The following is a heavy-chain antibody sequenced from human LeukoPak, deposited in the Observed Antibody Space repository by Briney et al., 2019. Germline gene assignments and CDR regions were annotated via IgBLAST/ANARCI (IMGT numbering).Heavy chain of an antibody. CDR3: AKNGIYFGDLLDY. Sequence: GGSLRRSCAASGFTFSGYAMSWVRQAPGKGLEWVSAISGSGGSTYYADSVKGRFTISRDNSKNTLFLQMNSLRAEDTAVYYCAKNGIYFGDLLDYWGQGTLVTVSS. V-gene: IGHV3-23*01. CDR2: ISGSGGST. CDR1: GFTFSGYA. J-gene: IGHJ4*02. D-gene: IGHD3-10*01.